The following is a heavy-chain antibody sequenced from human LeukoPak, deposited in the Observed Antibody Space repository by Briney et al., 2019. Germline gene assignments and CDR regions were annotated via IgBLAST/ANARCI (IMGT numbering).Heavy chain of an antibody. J-gene: IGHJ6*02. CDR3: ARDLHSSGWYVPYYYYYGMDV. Sequence: ASVKVSCKASGGTFSSYAISWVRQAPGQGLEWMGGIIPIFGTANYAQKFQGRVTITADESTSTAYMELSSLRSEDTAVYYCARDLHSSGWYVPYYYYYGMDVWGQGTTVTVSS. D-gene: IGHD6-19*01. V-gene: IGHV1-69*13. CDR1: GGTFSSYA. CDR2: IIPIFGTA.